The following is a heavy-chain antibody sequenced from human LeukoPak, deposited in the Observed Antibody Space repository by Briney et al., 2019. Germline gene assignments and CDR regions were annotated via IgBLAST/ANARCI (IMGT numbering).Heavy chain of an antibody. D-gene: IGHD3-10*01. CDR1: GGSFSGYY. CDR3: ARGQWEATDYYARRYYFDY. J-gene: IGHJ4*02. Sequence: SETLSLTCAVYGGSFSGYYWSWIRQPPGKGLEWIGEINRSGSTNYNPSLKSRVTISVDTSKNQFSLKLSSVTAADTAVYYCARGQWEATDYYARRYYFDYWGQGTLVTVSS. V-gene: IGHV4-34*01. CDR2: INRSGST.